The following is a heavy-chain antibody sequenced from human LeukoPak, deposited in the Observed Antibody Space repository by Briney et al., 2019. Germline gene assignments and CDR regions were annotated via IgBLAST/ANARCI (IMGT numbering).Heavy chain of an antibody. CDR3: AGYGSGSYYKAFDY. CDR1: GDSISSAY. V-gene: IGHV4-59*01. J-gene: IGHJ4*02. CDR2: VHHSGST. D-gene: IGHD3-10*01. Sequence: SETLSLTCSVSGDSISSAYWAWIRQPPGKGLEWIAYVHHSGSTSYNPSLKSRVTISIDASKNQFSLRLNSVTAADTAVYFCAGYGSGSYYKAFDYWGRGTLVTVSS.